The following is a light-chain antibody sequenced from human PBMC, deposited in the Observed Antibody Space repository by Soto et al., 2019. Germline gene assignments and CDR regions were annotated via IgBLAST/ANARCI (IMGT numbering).Light chain of an antibody. CDR3: MQALRTPAGS. Sequence: DIVMNQSPLSLPVTPGEPASISCRSSQSLLHSNGYHYLEWYLQKPGQSPQLLIYLGSNRASGVPDRISGSGSGTDFTLQISRVEAEDVGVYYCMQALRTPAGSVGQGTKLEIK. J-gene: IGKJ2*03. CDR1: QSLLHSNGYHY. V-gene: IGKV2-28*01. CDR2: LGS.